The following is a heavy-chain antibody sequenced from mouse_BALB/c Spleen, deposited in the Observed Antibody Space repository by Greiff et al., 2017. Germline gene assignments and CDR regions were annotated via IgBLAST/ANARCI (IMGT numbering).Heavy chain of an antibody. V-gene: IGHV3-6*02. Sequence: EVKLEESGPGLVKPSQSLSLTCSVTGYSITSGYYWNWIRQFPGNKLEWMGYISYDGSNNYNPSLKNRISITRDTSKNQFFLKLNSVTTEDTATYYCARESPYYGHAMDYWGQGTSVTVSS. J-gene: IGHJ4*01. D-gene: IGHD1-2*01. CDR1: GYSITSGYY. CDR2: ISYDGSN. CDR3: ARESPYYGHAMDY.